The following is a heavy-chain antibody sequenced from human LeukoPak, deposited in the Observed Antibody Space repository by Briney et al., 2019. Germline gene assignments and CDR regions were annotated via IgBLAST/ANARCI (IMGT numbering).Heavy chain of an antibody. CDR3: ARHPYCSSTSCYRRYFQH. CDR2: IYYSGST. J-gene: IGHJ1*01. CDR1: GGSFSSYY. Sequence: SETLSLTCTVSGGSFSSYYWNWIRQPPGKGLEWIGYIYYSGSTNYNPSLKSRVTISVDTSKNQFSLKLSSVTAADTAVYYCARHPYCSSTSCYRRYFQHWGQGTLVTVSS. V-gene: IGHV4-59*08. D-gene: IGHD2-2*01.